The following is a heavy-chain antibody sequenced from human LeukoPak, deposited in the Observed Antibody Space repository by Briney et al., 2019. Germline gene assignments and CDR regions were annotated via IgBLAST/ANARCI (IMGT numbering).Heavy chain of an antibody. CDR2: INHSGST. Sequence: SETLSLTCAVYGGSFSGYYWSWIRQPPGKGLEWIGEINHSGSTNCNPSLKSRVTISVDTSKNQFALKLSSVTAVDAAVYYCARGYSSSWYWIDYWGQGTLVTVSS. D-gene: IGHD6-13*01. V-gene: IGHV4-34*01. J-gene: IGHJ4*02. CDR3: ARGYSSSWYWIDY. CDR1: GGSFSGYY.